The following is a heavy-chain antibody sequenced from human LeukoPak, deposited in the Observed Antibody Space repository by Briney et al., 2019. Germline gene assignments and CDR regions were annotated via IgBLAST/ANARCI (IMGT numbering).Heavy chain of an antibody. CDR2: IRSSSSYV. Sequence: PGGSLRLSCAASGFTFSSYSVNWVRQAPGKGLEWVSYIRSSSSYVYYADSVKGRFTISRDNAKNSLYLQMNSLRAEDTAVYYCARLYYDSSGSFAYWGQGTLVTVSS. CDR3: ARLYYDSSGSFAY. D-gene: IGHD3-22*01. J-gene: IGHJ4*02. CDR1: GFTFSSYS. V-gene: IGHV3-21*05.